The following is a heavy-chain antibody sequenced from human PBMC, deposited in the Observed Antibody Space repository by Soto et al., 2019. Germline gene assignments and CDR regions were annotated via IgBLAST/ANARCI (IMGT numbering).Heavy chain of an antibody. CDR1: GGSISSYY. V-gene: IGHV4-4*07. D-gene: IGHD3-22*01. J-gene: IGHJ3*02. CDR2: IYTSGST. Sequence: SETLSLTCTVSGGSISSYYWSWIRQPSGKGLEWIGRIYTSGSTNYNPSLKSRVTMSVETSKNQFSLKLSSVTAADTAVYYCARDLVAYDSSAPDASDIWGQGTMVTVSS. CDR3: ARDLVAYDSSAPDASDI.